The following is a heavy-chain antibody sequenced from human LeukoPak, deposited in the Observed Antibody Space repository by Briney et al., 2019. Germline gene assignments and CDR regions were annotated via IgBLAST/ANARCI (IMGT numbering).Heavy chain of an antibody. CDR2: ISGSGGST. Sequence: GGSLRLSCAASGFTFSSYAMSWVRQAPGKGLEWVSAISGSGGSTFYADSVKGRFTISRDNSKNSLYLQMNSLRAEDTAVYYCAELGITMVGGVWGKGTTVTISS. J-gene: IGHJ6*04. CDR3: AELGITMVGGV. V-gene: IGHV3-23*01. D-gene: IGHD3-10*02. CDR1: GFTFSSYA.